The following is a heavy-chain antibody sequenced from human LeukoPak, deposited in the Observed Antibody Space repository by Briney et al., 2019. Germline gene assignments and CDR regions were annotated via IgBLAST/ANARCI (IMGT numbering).Heavy chain of an antibody. CDR1: GGSISSYY. D-gene: IGHD3-16*01. J-gene: IGHJ6*02. CDR2: IYYSGST. CDR3: ARHQGEVHYYYGMDA. V-gene: IGHV4-59*01. Sequence: SETLSLTCTVSGGSISSYYWSWIRQPPGKGLEWIGYIYYSGSTNYNPSLKSRVTISVDTSKNQFSLKLSSVTAADTAVYYCARHQGEVHYYYGMDAWGQGTTVTVSS.